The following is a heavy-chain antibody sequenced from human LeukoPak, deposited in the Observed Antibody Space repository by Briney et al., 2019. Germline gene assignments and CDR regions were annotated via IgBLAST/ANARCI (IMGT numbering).Heavy chain of an antibody. Sequence: SETLSLTCTVSGGSISSYYWSWIRQPPGKGLEWIGYIYYSGSTNYNPSLKSRVTISVDTSKNQFSLKLSSVTAADTAVYYCARDSRNMGTRYFDSLWGVSVYFDYWGQGTLVTVSS. CDR2: IYYSGST. J-gene: IGHJ4*02. D-gene: IGHD3-9*01. V-gene: IGHV4-59*12. CDR1: GGSISSYY. CDR3: ARDSRNMGTRYFDSLWGVSVYFDY.